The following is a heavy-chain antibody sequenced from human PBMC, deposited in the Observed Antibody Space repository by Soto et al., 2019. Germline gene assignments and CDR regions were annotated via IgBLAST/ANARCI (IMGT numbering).Heavy chain of an antibody. V-gene: IGHV3-9*01. CDR1: GFTFDDYA. CDR3: AKDILPLRWEAQNFDY. J-gene: IGHJ4*02. D-gene: IGHD1-26*01. Sequence: GGSLRLSCAASGFTFDDYAMHWVRQAPGKGLEWVSGISWNSGSIGYADSVKGRFTISRDNAKNSLYLQMNSLRAEDTALYYCAKDILPLRWEAQNFDYWGQGTLVTVSS. CDR2: ISWNSGSI.